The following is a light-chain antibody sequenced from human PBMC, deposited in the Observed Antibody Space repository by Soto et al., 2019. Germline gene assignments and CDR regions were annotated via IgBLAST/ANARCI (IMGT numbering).Light chain of an antibody. CDR1: SSDVGGYKY. V-gene: IGLV2-14*01. CDR3: ISYTSSSTRV. J-gene: IGLJ2*01. CDR2: EVS. Sequence: QSALTQPASVSGSPGQSNTISCTGTSSDVGGYKYVSWYQQHPGKAPKLMIYEVSNRPSGVSNRFSGSKSGNTASLTISGLQAEDEADYYCISYTSSSTRVFGGGTKLTVL.